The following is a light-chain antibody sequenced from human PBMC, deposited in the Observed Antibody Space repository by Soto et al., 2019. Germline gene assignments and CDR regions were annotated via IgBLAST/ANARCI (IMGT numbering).Light chain of an antibody. Sequence: ELVLTQSPGTLSLSPGERATLSCRASQSFSSSYLVWYQQKPGQAPRLLIYGASSRATGIPDRFSGSGSGTDFTLTISRLEPEDFAVYYCQQYGSSPWTFGQGTKVEIK. CDR1: QSFSSSY. CDR3: QQYGSSPWT. J-gene: IGKJ1*01. V-gene: IGKV3-20*01. CDR2: GAS.